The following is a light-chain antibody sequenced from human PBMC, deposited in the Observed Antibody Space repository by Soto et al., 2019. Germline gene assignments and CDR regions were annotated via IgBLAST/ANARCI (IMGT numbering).Light chain of an antibody. CDR1: QSLVHSDGKTY. CDR3: MQGTHWPPYT. CDR2: KVS. J-gene: IGKJ2*01. Sequence: DVVMTQSPLSLPVTLGQPASISCRSSQSLVHSDGKTYLNWFQQRPGQSPRSLIYKVSNRDSGVPDRFSGSGSGTDVTLKISRVEAEDVGVYYCMQGTHWPPYTFGQGTKLEIK. V-gene: IGKV2-30*02.